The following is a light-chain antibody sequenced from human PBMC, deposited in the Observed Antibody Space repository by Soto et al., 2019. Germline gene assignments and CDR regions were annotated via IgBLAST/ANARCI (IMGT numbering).Light chain of an antibody. CDR1: SSDVGAFNY. CDR2: EIN. J-gene: IGLJ1*01. V-gene: IGLV2-8*01. CDR3: TSYAGINIYV. Sequence: QSVLTQPPSASGSPGQSVTISCTGTSSDVGAFNYVSWYQQHPGKAPKLMIFEINKRPSGVPDRFSGSKSGNTASLTVSGLQAQDEADYYCTSYAGINIYVVGGGTKVTVL.